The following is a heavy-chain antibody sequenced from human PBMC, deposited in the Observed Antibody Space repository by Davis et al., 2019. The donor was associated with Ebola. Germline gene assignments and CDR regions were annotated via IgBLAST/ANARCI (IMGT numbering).Heavy chain of an antibody. D-gene: IGHD6-13*01. V-gene: IGHV3-30*07. CDR3: ARVISVAAAGTADY. J-gene: IGHJ4*02. Sequence: GRFTISRDNSKDTLYLQMDSLRAEDTAVYYCARVISVAAAGTADYWGQGTVVTVSS.